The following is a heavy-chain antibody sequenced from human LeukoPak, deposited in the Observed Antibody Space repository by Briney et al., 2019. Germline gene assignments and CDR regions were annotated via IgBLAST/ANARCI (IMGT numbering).Heavy chain of an antibody. Sequence: GGSLRLSCAASGFTFSSYAMHWVRQAPGKGLEWVAVISYDGSNKYYADSVKGRFTISRDNSKNTLYLQMNSLRAEDTAVYYCARDSYSYPKYYFDYWGQGTLVTVSP. CDR1: GFTFSSYA. D-gene: IGHD5-18*01. CDR2: ISYDGSNK. J-gene: IGHJ4*02. V-gene: IGHV3-30*04. CDR3: ARDSYSYPKYYFDY.